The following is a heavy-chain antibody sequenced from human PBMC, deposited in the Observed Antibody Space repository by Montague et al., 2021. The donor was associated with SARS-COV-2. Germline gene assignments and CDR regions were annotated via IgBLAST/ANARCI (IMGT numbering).Heavy chain of an antibody. D-gene: IGHD2-15*01. V-gene: IGHV4-59*01. CDR2: IYHTGST. J-gene: IGHJ5*02. CDR1: GDSITDYF. Sequence: SETLSLTCAVSGDSITDYFWTWIRQPPGKGLEWVGYIYHTGSTKYNPSLDSRVTMSIDTSKNQFSLKLTSVTAADTAIYYCARDLSRAFCEGGSCHSEIWFAPWGQGTLVTVSS. CDR3: ARDLSRAFCEGGSCHSEIWFAP.